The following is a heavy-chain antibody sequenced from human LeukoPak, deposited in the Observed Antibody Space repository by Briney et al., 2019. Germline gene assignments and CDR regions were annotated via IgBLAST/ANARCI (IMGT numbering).Heavy chain of an antibody. J-gene: IGHJ4*02. CDR3: ARGAYQFDY. V-gene: IGHV3-49*03. CDR2: IRSKAYGGTT. CDR1: GFTFGDYA. Sequence: GGSLRLSCTASGFTFGDYAMSWFRQAPGKGLEWVGFIRSKAYGGTTEYAASVRGRFTVSRDDSKSIAYLQMNSLKIEDTALYYCARGAYQFDYWGQGTLVTVSS.